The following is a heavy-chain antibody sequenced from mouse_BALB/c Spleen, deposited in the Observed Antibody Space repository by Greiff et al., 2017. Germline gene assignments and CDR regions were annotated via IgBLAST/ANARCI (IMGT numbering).Heavy chain of an antibody. V-gene: IGHV5-12-1*01. CDR3: ARTYYGKSYAMDY. Sequence: EVQRVESGGGLVKPGGSLKLSCAASGFAFSSYDMSWVRQTPEKRLEWVAYISSGGGSTYYPDTVKGRFTISRDNAKNTLYLQMSSLKSEDTAMYYCARTYYGKSYAMDYWGQGTSVTVSA. CDR2: ISSGGGST. J-gene: IGHJ4*01. D-gene: IGHD2-10*01. CDR1: GFAFSSYD.